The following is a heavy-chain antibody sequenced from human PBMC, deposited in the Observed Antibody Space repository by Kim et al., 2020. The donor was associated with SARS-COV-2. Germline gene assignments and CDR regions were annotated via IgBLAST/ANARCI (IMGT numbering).Heavy chain of an antibody. CDR3: ARGGYDHYGSGSPYYYYMDV. J-gene: IGHJ6*03. CDR1: GGSFSGYY. Sequence: SETLSLTCAVYGGSFSGYYWSWIRQPPGKGLEWIGEINHSGSTNYNPSLKSRVTISVDTSKNQFSLKLSSVTAADTAVYYCARGGYDHYGSGSPYYYYMDVWGKGTTVTVSS. D-gene: IGHD3-10*01. CDR2: INHSGST. V-gene: IGHV4-34*01.